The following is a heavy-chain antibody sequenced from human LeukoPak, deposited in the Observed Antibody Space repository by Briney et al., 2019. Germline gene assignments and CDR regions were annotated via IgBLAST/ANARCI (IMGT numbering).Heavy chain of an antibody. CDR2: LKYDGIEK. Sequence: YPGGSLRLSCAASGFTFSSYWMSWVRQAPGKGLEWVAGLKYDGIEKYHVGSVEGRFTISRDNAKNSLYLQMNSLSAEDTAVYYCVRNLVVVPNGDWFDSWGQGTLVTVSS. D-gene: IGHD2-15*01. V-gene: IGHV3-7*01. J-gene: IGHJ5*01. CDR3: VRNLVVVPNGDWFDS. CDR1: GFTFSSYW.